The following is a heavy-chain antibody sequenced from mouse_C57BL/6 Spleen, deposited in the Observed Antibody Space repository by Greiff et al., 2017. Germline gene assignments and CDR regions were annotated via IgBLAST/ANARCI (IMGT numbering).Heavy chain of an antibody. Sequence: EVQGVESGEGLVKPGGSPKLSCAASGFTFSSYAMSWVRQTPEKRLEWVAYISSGGDYIYYADTVKGRFTISRDNARNTLYLQMSSLKSEDTAMYYCTRDAIVTTGGYAMDYWGQGTSVTVSS. CDR1: GFTFSSYA. V-gene: IGHV5-9-1*02. CDR2: ISSGGDYI. J-gene: IGHJ4*01. CDR3: TRDAIVTTGGYAMDY. D-gene: IGHD2-5*01.